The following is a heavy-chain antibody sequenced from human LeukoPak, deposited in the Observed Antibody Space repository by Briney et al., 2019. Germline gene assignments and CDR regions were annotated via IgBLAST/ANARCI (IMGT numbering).Heavy chain of an antibody. Sequence: SETLSLTCSVSGVSISSSRYYWGWIRQPPGKGLEWLGTIYYSGSTYYNLSLKSRLTISVDTSKNQFSLKLSSVTAADTAVYYCARHTGSGWWPYYYYYYMDVWGKGTTVTVSS. D-gene: IGHD3-10*01. CDR1: GVSISSSRYY. J-gene: IGHJ6*03. CDR3: ARHTGSGWWPYYYYYYMDV. V-gene: IGHV4-39*01. CDR2: IYYSGST.